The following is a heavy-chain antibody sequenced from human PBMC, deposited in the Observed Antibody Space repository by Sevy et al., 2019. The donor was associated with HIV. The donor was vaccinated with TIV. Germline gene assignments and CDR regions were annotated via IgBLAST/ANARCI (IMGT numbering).Heavy chain of an antibody. D-gene: IGHD6-19*01. CDR2: IWYDGSNN. V-gene: IGHV3-33*06. J-gene: IGHJ4*02. CDR1: GFPFSTYA. CDR3: AKSGRIVVAGTTNYFDS. Sequence: GGSLRLSCAASGFPFSTYAMHWVRQAPGKGLEWVAVIWYDGSNNYHADSVKGRFTISRDNSKNTLYLQMDSLRAADTAAYYCAKSGRIVVAGTTNYFDSWGQGTLVTVSS.